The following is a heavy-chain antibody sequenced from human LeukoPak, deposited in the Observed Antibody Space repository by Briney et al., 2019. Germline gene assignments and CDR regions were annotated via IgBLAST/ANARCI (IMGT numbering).Heavy chain of an antibody. CDR3: AKQIATTDAYFDY. CDR2: ISGSAGST. J-gene: IGHJ4*02. Sequence: GGSLRLSCAASGFTFSSYAMSWVRQAPGKGLEWVSTISGSAGSTYYADSVKGRLTISRDNSKNTLYLQMTSLRAEDTAVYYCAKQIATTDAYFDYWGQGTLVTVSS. CDR1: GFTFSSYA. V-gene: IGHV3-23*01. D-gene: IGHD6-13*01.